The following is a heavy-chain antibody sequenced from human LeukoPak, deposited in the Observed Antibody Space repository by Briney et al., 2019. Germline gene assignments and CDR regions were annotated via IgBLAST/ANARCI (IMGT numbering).Heavy chain of an antibody. V-gene: IGHV4-61*02. CDR3: ARRSRSKSPTTGWYYFDQ. CDR1: GGSISSGSYY. CDR2: IYTSGST. J-gene: IGHJ4*02. Sequence: PSQTLSLTCTVSGGSISSGSYYWSWIRQPAGKGLEWIGRIYTSGSTNYNPSLKSRVTISVDTSKNQFSLKLSSVTAADTAVYYCARRSRSKSPTTGWYYFDQWGQGTLVTVSS. D-gene: IGHD6-19*01.